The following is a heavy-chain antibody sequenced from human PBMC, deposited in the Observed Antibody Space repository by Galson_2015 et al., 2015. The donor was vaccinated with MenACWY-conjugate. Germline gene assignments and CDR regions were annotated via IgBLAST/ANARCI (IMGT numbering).Heavy chain of an antibody. V-gene: IGHV3-7*03. Sequence: SLRLSCAASGFTFSNYWMSWVRQAPGKGLEWVANIQQDGSEKYYVDSVKGRFTISRDNAKNSLYLRMNSLRAEDTAMYYCASQTWTGYFDYWGQGILVTASS. CDR2: IQQDGSEK. CDR1: GFTFSNYW. CDR3: ASQTWTGYFDY. J-gene: IGHJ4*02. D-gene: IGHD3-10*01.